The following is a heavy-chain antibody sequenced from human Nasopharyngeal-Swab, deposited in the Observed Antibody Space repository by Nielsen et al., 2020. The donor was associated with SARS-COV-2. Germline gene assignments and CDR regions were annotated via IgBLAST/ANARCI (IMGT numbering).Heavy chain of an antibody. J-gene: IGHJ6*03. D-gene: IGHD2-2*01. CDR3: ARGGADCSSTSCYVSFYYYYMDV. CDR2: ISSSSSTI. V-gene: IGHV3-48*01. CDR1: GLTFRSYS. Sequence: GGSLRLSCEASGLTFRSYSMNGVRQAPGKGLEWVSYISSSSSTIYYADSVKGRFTISRDNAKNSLYLQMNSLRAEDTAVYYCARGGADCSSTSCYVSFYYYYMDVWGKGTTVTVSS.